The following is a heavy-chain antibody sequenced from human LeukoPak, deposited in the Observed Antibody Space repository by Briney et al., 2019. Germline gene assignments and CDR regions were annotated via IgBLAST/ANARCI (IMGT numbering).Heavy chain of an antibody. CDR1: GYTFTNYG. J-gene: IGHJ4*02. Sequence: ASVKVSCKASGYTFTNYGINWVRQAPGQGLEWMGWISAYNGDTNYAQKLQGRVTMTTDTSTSTAYMELRSLRSDDTAVYYCARDRSCSGGSCYSLGNLDYWGQGTLVTVSS. CDR3: ARDRSCSGGSCYSLGNLDY. V-gene: IGHV1-18*01. D-gene: IGHD2-15*01. CDR2: ISAYNGDT.